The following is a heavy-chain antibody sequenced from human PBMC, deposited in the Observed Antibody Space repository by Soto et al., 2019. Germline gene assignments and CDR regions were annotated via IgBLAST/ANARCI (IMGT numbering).Heavy chain of an antibody. J-gene: IGHJ6*02. Sequence: QVQLVESGGGVVQPGRSLRLSCAASGFTFSSYGMHWVRQAPGKGLEWVAVISYDGSNKYYADSVKGRFTIPRDNSKNTLYLQMNSLRAEDKAVYYCAKDRRPNYFYGMDVWGQGTTVTVSS. CDR3: AKDRRPNYFYGMDV. V-gene: IGHV3-30*18. CDR2: ISYDGSNK. D-gene: IGHD6-25*01. CDR1: GFTFSSYG.